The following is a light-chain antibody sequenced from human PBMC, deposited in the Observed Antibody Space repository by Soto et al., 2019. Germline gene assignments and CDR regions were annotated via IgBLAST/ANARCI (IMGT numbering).Light chain of an antibody. J-gene: IGKJ3*01. CDR2: DAS. Sequence: ETVMTQSPATLSLSPGERATLSCRASQSVGSSLAWYQQKPGRAPRLLIYDASSRATGIPARFSGSGSGTEFTLTISSLQSEDFAVYYCQQYNNWPGTFGPGTKVDIK. CDR1: QSVGSS. CDR3: QQYNNWPGT. V-gene: IGKV3-15*01.